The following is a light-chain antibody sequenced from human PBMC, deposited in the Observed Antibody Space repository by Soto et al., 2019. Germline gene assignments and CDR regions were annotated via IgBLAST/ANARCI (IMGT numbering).Light chain of an antibody. Sequence: DIQITQSPSTLSAFIDDRVTISCRASQSVGDWLAWYQQKPGKAPKLLIYQASVLETGVPPRFSGSGSGTDFTLTITSLQPDDFATYYCQQYTNYPWTFGQGTKVEIK. V-gene: IGKV1-5*03. CDR1: QSVGDW. CDR2: QAS. J-gene: IGKJ1*01. CDR3: QQYTNYPWT.